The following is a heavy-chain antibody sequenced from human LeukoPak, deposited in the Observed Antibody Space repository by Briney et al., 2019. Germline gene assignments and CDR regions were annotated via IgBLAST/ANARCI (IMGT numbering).Heavy chain of an antibody. CDR1: GFTFTSYA. D-gene: IGHD2-8*02. Sequence: PGGSLRLSCAASGFTFTSYAMTWVRQAPGKGLEWVSTVSGSAGRTDYADSVKGRFTISRDNLKNTLYLQMNGLRAEDTAVYYCAKNRGHCVVGVCHNYYYMDVWGKGTTVTVSS. CDR2: VSGSAGRT. V-gene: IGHV3-23*01. CDR3: AKNRGHCVVGVCHNYYYMDV. J-gene: IGHJ6*03.